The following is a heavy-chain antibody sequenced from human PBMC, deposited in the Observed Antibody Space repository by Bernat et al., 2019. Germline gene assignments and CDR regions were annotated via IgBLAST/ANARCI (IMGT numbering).Heavy chain of an antibody. Sequence: QVHLVESGGGVVQPGRSLRLSCAASGFTFSNYGLHWVRQAPGKGLEWVAVISYDGSNKYYADSVKGRFTISRDNSKNTLYLQMNSLRAEDTAVYYCAKDFAGKDWYFDLWGRGTLVTVSS. V-gene: IGHV3-30*18. J-gene: IGHJ2*01. CDR3: AKDFAGKDWYFDL. D-gene: IGHD3-10*01. CDR2: ISYDGSNK. CDR1: GFTFSNYG.